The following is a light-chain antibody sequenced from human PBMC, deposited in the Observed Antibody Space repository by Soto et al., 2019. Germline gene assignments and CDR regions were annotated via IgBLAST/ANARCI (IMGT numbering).Light chain of an antibody. CDR2: EVN. J-gene: IGLJ2*01. CDR1: SSDVGSYNY. V-gene: IGLV2-8*01. CDR3: TSYAGYNNPVV. Sequence: QSALTQPPSASGCPGQSVTISCTGTSSDVGSYNYVSWYQQHPDKAPKLMIYEVNKRPSGVPDRFSGSKSGNTASLTVSGLQAEDEADYYCTSYAGYNNPVVFGGGTKLTVL.